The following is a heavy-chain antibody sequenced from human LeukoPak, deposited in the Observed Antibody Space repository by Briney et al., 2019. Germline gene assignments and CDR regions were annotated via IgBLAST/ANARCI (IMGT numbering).Heavy chain of an antibody. V-gene: IGHV2-70*04. CDR2: IDWDDDK. CDR3: ARTEATYHYMDV. D-gene: IGHD5-24*01. CDR1: GFSLRTSGMR. J-gene: IGHJ6*03. Sequence: SGPALVKPTQTLTLTCTFSGFSLRTSGMRVSWIRQPPGKALEWLARIDWDDDKFYSTSLRTRLAISKDTSKNQVVLTMTNMDPVDTATYYCARTEATYHYMDVWGKGTTVTVSS.